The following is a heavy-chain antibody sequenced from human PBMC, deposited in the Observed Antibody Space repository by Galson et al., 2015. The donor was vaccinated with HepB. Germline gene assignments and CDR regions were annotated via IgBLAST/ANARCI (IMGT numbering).Heavy chain of an antibody. CDR1: GFTFSSYS. V-gene: IGHV3-48*04. CDR2: ITTSSSTI. CDR3: ARGRTPSYYIDL. J-gene: IGHJ6*03. Sequence: SLRLSCAASGFTFSSYSMDWVRQAPGKGLEWVSYITTSSSTIYYADSVKGRFTISRDNAKNSLYLQMNSLRAEATAVYYCARGRTPSYYIDLWGAGTLVTVSS.